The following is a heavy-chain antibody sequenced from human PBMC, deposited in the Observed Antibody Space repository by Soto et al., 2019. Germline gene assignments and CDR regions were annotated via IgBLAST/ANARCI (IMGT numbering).Heavy chain of an antibody. CDR1: GFTFSSYA. Sequence: GGSLRLSCAASGFTFSSYAMSWVRQAPGKGLEWVSAISGSGGSTYYADSVKGRFTISRDNSKNTLYLQMNSLRAEDTAVYYCAKDMYSSGWSPYYYMDVWGKGTTVTVSS. V-gene: IGHV3-23*01. CDR3: AKDMYSSGWSPYYYMDV. D-gene: IGHD6-19*01. CDR2: ISGSGGST. J-gene: IGHJ6*03.